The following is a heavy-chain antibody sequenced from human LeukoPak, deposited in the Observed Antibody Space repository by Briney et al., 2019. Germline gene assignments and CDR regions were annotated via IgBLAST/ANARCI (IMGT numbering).Heavy chain of an antibody. Sequence: PGGSLRLSCAASGFTFSDYYMSWVRQAPGKGLEWVSYISSSGGTIYYPDSVKGRFTISRDNAKNSLYLQMNSLRAEDTAVYYCVRGWHSSDYYHWDYWGQGTLVTVSS. CDR1: GFTFSDYY. CDR2: ISSSGGTI. CDR3: VRGWHSSDYYHWDY. V-gene: IGHV3-11*04. D-gene: IGHD3-22*01. J-gene: IGHJ4*02.